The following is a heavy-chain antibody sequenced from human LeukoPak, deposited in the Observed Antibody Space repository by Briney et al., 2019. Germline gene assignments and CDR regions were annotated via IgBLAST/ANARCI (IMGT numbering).Heavy chain of an antibody. CDR3: ARAGSSGYYSYFDY. V-gene: IGHV3-53*01. CDR1: GFSVSSKY. D-gene: IGHD3-22*01. Sequence: GSLRLSCAASGFSVSSKYMSWVRQAPGKGLEWVSIIYSGGSTYYADSVKGRFTISRDNSKNTLYLQMNSLRAEDTAVYYCARAGSSGYYSYFDYWGQGTLVTVSS. CDR2: IYSGGST. J-gene: IGHJ4*02.